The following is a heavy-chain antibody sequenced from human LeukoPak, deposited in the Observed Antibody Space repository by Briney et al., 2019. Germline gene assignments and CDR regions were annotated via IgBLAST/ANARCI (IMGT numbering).Heavy chain of an antibody. CDR2: IIPILNIA. Sequence: SVKVSCKASGGTFSSYAISWVRLAPGQGLEWMGRIIPILNIANYAQKFQGRVTIVADESTSTAYLELSSLRSEDTAVYYCARDNPPFCNGGTCYSYWGQGTLVTVSS. CDR3: ARDNPPFCNGGTCYSY. D-gene: IGHD2-15*01. CDR1: GGTFSSYA. V-gene: IGHV1-69*04. J-gene: IGHJ4*02.